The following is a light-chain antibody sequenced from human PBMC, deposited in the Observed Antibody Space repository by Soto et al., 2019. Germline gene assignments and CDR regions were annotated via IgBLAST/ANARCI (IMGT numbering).Light chain of an antibody. CDR2: HAS. CDR3: QQYNNLPPIT. J-gene: IGKJ5*01. V-gene: IGKV1-5*01. Sequence: STMNQSPATLPASVGDRVTITCRASQSISNWLAWYQQKPGTAPKVLIYHASNLQSGVPARFSGSGSGTEFTLTISSLQSEDFAVYYCQQYNNLPPITFGQGTRLAIK. CDR1: QSISNW.